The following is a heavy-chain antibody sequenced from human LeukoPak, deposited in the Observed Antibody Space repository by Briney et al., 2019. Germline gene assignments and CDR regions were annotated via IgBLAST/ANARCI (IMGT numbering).Heavy chain of an antibody. CDR2: IYPGDSDT. Sequence: GESLKISCKGSGYSFTSYWIGLVRQMPGKGLELMGIIYPGDSDTRYSPSFQGQVTISADKSISTAYLQWSSLKASDTAMYYCARSPGQPYYYYGMDVWGQGTTVTVSS. CDR1: GYSFTSYW. CDR3: ARSPGQPYYYYGMDV. J-gene: IGHJ6*02. V-gene: IGHV5-51*01.